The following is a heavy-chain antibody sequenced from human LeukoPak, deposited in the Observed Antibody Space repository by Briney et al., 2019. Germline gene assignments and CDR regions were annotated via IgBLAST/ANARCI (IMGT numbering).Heavy chain of an antibody. CDR2: ITGNGVNT. V-gene: IGHV3-23*01. J-gene: IGHJ4*02. D-gene: IGHD2-2*02. CDR3: AKPRADIPATVFDS. Sequence: GGSLRLSCATSGFTFTSYAMNWVRQAPGKGLEWVAAITGNGVNTYYADSAKGRFTISSDPSKNTLFLQMHSLRADDTAVYYCAKPRADIPATVFDSWGQGALVTVSS. CDR1: GFTFTSYA.